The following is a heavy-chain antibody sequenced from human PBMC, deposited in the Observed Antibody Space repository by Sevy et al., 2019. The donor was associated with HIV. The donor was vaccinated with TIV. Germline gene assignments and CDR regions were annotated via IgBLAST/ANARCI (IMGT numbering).Heavy chain of an antibody. D-gene: IGHD3-9*01. CDR3: ARDPNEIYDILTGYYSFFDY. CDR1: GFTSSSYW. V-gene: IGHV3-74*01. CDR2: INSDGSST. Sequence: GGSLRLSCAASGFTSSSYWMHWVRQAPGKGLVWVSRINSDGSSTSYADSVKGRFTISRDNAKNTLYLQMNSLRAEDTAVYYCARDPNEIYDILTGYYSFFDYWGQGTLVTVSS. J-gene: IGHJ4*02.